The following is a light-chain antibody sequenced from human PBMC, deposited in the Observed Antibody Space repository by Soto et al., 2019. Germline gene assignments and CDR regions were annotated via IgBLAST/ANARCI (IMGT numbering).Light chain of an antibody. CDR1: QSVSRN. CDR3: QQRSNWPIT. J-gene: IGKJ5*01. Sequence: EIVLTQSPATLCLSPGERATLSCRASQSVSRNLAWYQQKPGQAPRLLIYDASNRATGIPARFSGSGSGTDFTLTISSLEPEDFAVYYCQQRSNWPITFGQGTRREIK. CDR2: DAS. V-gene: IGKV3-11*01.